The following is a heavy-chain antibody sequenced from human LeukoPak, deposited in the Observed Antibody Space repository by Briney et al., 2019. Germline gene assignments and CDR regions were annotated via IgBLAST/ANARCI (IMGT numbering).Heavy chain of an antibody. J-gene: IGHJ3*02. CDR3: ARNKWLRLPQEDAFDI. V-gene: IGHV3-21*01. CDR1: GFTFSSYS. D-gene: IGHD5-12*01. Sequence: GGSLRLSCAASGFTFSSYSMNWVRQAPGKWLEWVSSISSSSSYIYYADSVKGRFTISRDNAKNSLYLQMNSLRAEDTAVYYCARNKWLRLPQEDAFDIWGQGTMVTVSS. CDR2: ISSSSSYI.